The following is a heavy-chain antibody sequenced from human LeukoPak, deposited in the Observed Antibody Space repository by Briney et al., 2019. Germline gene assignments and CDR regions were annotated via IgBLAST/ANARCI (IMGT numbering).Heavy chain of an antibody. CDR3: ARDGHCSSTSCPRPGMDV. J-gene: IGHJ6*02. CDR1: GYTFTSYY. Sequence: ASVKVSCTASGYTFTSYYMHWVRQAPGQGLEWMGIINPGGGSTSYAQKFQGRVTMTRDTSTSTVYMELSSLRSEDTAVYYCARDGHCSSTSCPRPGMDVWGQGTTVTVSS. V-gene: IGHV1-46*01. D-gene: IGHD2-2*01. CDR2: INPGGGST.